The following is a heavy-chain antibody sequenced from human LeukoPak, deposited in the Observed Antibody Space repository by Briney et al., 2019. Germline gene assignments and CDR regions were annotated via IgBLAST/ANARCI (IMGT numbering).Heavy chain of an antibody. V-gene: IGHV3-7*05. CDR1: GLTFSSYW. J-gene: IGHJ3*02. CDR3: ARPLRGVVAFDI. Sequence: GGSLRLSCAASGLTFSSYWMSWVRQAPGKGLEWVANIKQDGSEKYYVDSVKGRFTISRDNAKNSLYLQMNSLRAEDTAVYYCARPLRGVVAFDIWGQGTMVTVSS. CDR2: IKQDGSEK.